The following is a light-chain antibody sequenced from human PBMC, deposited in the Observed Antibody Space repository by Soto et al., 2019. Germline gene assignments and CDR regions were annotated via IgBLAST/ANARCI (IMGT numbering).Light chain of an antibody. J-gene: IGLJ1*01. Sequence: QSALTQPASVSGSPGQSITISCTGTASDIGNYNYVSWYQLHPGKAPKLLIYGVSNRPSGVSDRFSGSKSGNTASLTIFGLQLEDEAVYYCSSYTSGSTLPWVFGTGTKLTVL. CDR3: SSYTSGSTLPWV. CDR1: ASDIGNYNY. CDR2: GVS. V-gene: IGLV2-14*01.